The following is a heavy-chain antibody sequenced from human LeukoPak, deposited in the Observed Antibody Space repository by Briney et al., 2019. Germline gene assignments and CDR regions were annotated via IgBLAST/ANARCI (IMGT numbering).Heavy chain of an antibody. CDR2: IHPGDSDT. D-gene: IGHD6-19*01. V-gene: IGHV5-51*01. J-gene: IGHJ4*02. CDR3: ARTEHSSGWDGFVY. Sequence: GESLKISCKGSGYSFTKYWIGWVRQKPGKGLEYMCLIHPGDSDTRYSPSFQGQVTISADKSISTAYLQWSSLKASDTAMYYCARTEHSSGWDGFVYWGQGTLVTVSS. CDR1: GYSFTKYW.